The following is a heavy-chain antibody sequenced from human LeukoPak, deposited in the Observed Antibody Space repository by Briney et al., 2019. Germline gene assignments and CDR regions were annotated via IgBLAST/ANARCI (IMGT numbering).Heavy chain of an antibody. CDR3: ANFPLLVLPTTTSGHWFDP. V-gene: IGHV3-23*01. D-gene: IGHD2-2*01. J-gene: IGHJ5*02. CDR1: GFTFSRYA. Sequence: GGSLRLSFAASGFTFSRYAMSLVRQAPGKGLEWVSTISGGSGSTYYADSVKGRFTISGDISRDTLYLQMNSLRAEDTAVYYCANFPLLVLPTTTSGHWFDPWGQGTLVTVSS. CDR2: ISGGSGST.